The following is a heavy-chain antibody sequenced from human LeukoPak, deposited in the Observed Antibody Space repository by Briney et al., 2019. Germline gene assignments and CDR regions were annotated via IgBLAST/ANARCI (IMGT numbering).Heavy chain of an antibody. CDR2: ISNSGGST. J-gene: IGHJ4*02. CDR1: GFTFSSYA. V-gene: IGHV3-23*01. CDR3: AARSRSGGIVGATGY. Sequence: GGSLRLSCAASGFTFSSYAMSWVRQAPGKGLEWVSAISNSGGSTYYADSVKGRFTISRDNSKNTLYLQMNSLRAEDTAVYYCAARSRSGGIVGATGYWGQGTLLTVSS. D-gene: IGHD1-26*01.